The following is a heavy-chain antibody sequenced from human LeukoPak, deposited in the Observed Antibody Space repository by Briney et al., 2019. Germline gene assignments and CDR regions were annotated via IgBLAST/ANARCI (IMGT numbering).Heavy chain of an antibody. CDR1: GFTFSSYA. Sequence: GGSLRLSCAASGFTFSSYAMSWVRQAPGEGLDWVDRIASKTDGGATDYAAPVKGRFTISRDDSKNTLNLQMNSLKTEDTAVYYCTTGIRGDWGQGTLVTVSS. CDR2: IASKTDGGAT. V-gene: IGHV3-15*04. D-gene: IGHD3-10*01. J-gene: IGHJ4*02. CDR3: TTGIRGD.